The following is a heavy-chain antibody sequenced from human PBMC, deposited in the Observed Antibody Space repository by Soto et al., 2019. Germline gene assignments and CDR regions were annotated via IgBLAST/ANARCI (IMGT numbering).Heavy chain of an antibody. J-gene: IGHJ4*02. D-gene: IGHD2-2*01. CDR2: IYPCDPDT. CDR3: ARGGVSNTTFDY. Sequence: PGDARKISCNGAGYNFAGYWMALVREMPRNGLVLMRIIYPCDPDTRYRPSFQGQVTTSADKSISAAYITWRSLRAPDTAMYYCARGGVSNTTFDYWGQGTPVT. V-gene: IGHV5-51*01. CDR1: GYNFAGYW.